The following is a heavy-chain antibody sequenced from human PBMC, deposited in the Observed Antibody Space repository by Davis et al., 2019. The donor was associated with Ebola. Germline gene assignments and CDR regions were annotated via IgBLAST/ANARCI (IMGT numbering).Heavy chain of an antibody. V-gene: IGHV3-23*01. CDR2: ITGSGAST. CDR3: AKGPLGQLPD. CDR1: GSAFRSYS. J-gene: IGHJ4*02. D-gene: IGHD1-26*01. Sequence: GESLKISCAASGSAFRSYSMNWVRQAPGKGLEWVSAITGSGASTYYAESVKGRFTISRDSSKNTLYLQVNSLRAEDTAIYFCAKGPLGQLPDWGQGTLVTVSS.